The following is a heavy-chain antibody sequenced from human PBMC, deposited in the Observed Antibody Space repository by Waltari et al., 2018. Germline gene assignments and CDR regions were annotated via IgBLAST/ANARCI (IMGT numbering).Heavy chain of an antibody. CDR1: GGSISSRDYS. D-gene: IGHD4-17*01. CDR2: IYHIGSA. Sequence: QVQLQESGSGLVKPSQTLSLTCTVSGGSISSRDYSWSWIRQPPGKDLEWIGYIYHIGSAYYSPSLNSRATISLYRSKNQFSLRLNSVTATDTAVYYCAREFRQTSGDYGWFDPWGQGILVTVSS. J-gene: IGHJ5*02. V-gene: IGHV4-30-2*01. CDR3: AREFRQTSGDYGWFDP.